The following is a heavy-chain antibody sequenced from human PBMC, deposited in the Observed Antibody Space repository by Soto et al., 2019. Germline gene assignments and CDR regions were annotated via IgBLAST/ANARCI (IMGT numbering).Heavy chain of an antibody. Sequence: EVQLSQSGGGLVQPGGSLRLSCAASGFTFSNFAMRWVRQAPGKGLEWVSDISGSGGSTYYAESVKGRFTISRDNSKNPLFLLMNSLRVEDTAVYYCAKDIVAVGGYETFDFWGQGTMVTVSS. CDR1: GFTFSNFA. CDR3: AKDIVAVGGYETFDF. CDR2: ISGSGGST. V-gene: IGHV3-23*01. D-gene: IGHD5-12*01. J-gene: IGHJ4*02.